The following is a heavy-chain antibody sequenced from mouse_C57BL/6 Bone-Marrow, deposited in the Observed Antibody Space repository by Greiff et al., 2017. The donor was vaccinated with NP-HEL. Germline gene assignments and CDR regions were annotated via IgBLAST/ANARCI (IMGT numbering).Heavy chain of an antibody. CDR2: INPGSGGT. V-gene: IGHV1-54*01. CDR3: ARSGGSFGY. J-gene: IGHJ2*01. CDR1: GYAFTNYS. Sequence: QVQLQQSGAELVRPGTSVKVSCKASGYAFTNYSIAWVNQRPGKGLEWIGVINPGSGGTNYNEKFKGRATLSGDNSSRPAYMQLSSRAYEDSSVYFCARSGGSFGYWGQGTTLTVSS. D-gene: IGHD1-1*02.